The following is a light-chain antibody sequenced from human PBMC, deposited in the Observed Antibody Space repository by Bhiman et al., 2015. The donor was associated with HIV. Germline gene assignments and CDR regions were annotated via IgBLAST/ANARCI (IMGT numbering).Light chain of an antibody. CDR3: CSYAVTSTYV. CDR2: DVT. Sequence: QSALTQPASVSGSPGQSITISCTGTTSDVGHYNYVSWYQQHPGRAPKLIIYDVTQRPSGVSNRFSGAKSGNTASLTISGLQAEDEAEYYCCSYAVTSTYVFGSGTRVTVL. J-gene: IGLJ1*01. V-gene: IGLV2-23*02. CDR1: TSDVGHYNY.